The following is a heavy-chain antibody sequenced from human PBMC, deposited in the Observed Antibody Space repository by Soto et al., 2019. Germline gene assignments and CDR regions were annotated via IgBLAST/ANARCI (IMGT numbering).Heavy chain of an antibody. V-gene: IGHV3-23*01. CDR1: GFTFSTYA. CDR2: ISDSSST. Sequence: VHVLESGGDLVQPGRSLRLSCAASGFTFSTYAMTWVRQAAGKGLEWVSTISDSSSTYYADSVKGRFTISRDNSKNTLYLEMTSLRADDTAVYYCAKNKGGNYCTRTSCLYSFDYWGQGTLVTVSS. J-gene: IGHJ4*02. CDR3: AKNKGGNYCTRTSCLYSFDY. D-gene: IGHD2-2*01.